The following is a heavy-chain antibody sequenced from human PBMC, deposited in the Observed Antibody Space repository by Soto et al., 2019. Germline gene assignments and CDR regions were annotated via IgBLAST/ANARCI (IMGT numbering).Heavy chain of an antibody. J-gene: IGHJ4*02. CDR2: IVVGSGNT. CDR1: GFTFTSSA. Sequence: QMQLVQSGPEVKKPGTSVKVSCKASGFTFTSSAVQWVRQARGQRLEGIGWIVVGSGNTNYAQKFQERVTITRDMSTSTAYMELSSLRSEDTAVYYCAADLRGSGCYYNWVWWGQGTLVTVSS. CDR3: AADLRGSGCYYNWVW. D-gene: IGHD3-10*01. V-gene: IGHV1-58*01.